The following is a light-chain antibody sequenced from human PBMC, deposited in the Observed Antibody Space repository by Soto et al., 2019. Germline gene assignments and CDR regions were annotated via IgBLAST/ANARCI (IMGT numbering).Light chain of an antibody. CDR3: QEYGSSPYT. J-gene: IGKJ2*01. CDR1: QSVNSNY. Sequence: EIVLTQSPGTLSLSPGERATLSCRASQSVNSNYLAWYQQKPGQAPRLLIYGASSWATGIPDRFGGSGSGTDFTLTIDRLEPEDFAVFYCQEYGSSPYTFGQGTTLDVK. V-gene: IGKV3-20*01. CDR2: GAS.